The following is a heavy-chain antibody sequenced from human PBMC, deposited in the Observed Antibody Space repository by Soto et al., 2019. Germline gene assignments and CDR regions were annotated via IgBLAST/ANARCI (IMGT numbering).Heavy chain of an antibody. CDR2: IYYSGST. V-gene: IGHV4-31*03. J-gene: IGHJ4*02. CDR3: ARGPEATVTAFDY. D-gene: IGHD4-17*01. CDR1: GGSISSGGYY. Sequence: QVQLQESGPGLVKPSQTLSLTCTVSGGSISSGGYYWSWIRQHPGKGLEWIGYIYYSGSTYYNPSLKSGVTRSVDTSKIQFSLKLSSVTAADTAVYYCARGPEATVTAFDYWGQGTLVTVSS.